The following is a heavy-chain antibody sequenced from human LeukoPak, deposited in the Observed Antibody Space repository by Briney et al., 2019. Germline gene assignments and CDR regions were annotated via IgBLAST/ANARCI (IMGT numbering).Heavy chain of an antibody. D-gene: IGHD4-23*01. CDR1: GYSFTSYW. CDR2: IDPSDSYS. J-gene: IGHJ4*02. Sequence: GESLKISCKGSGYSFTSYWITWVRQMPGKGLEWMGRIDPSDSYSNYSPSFQGHVTISADKSISTAYLQWSSLKASDTAMYYCARMVTHNTADFDYWGQGTLVTVSS. V-gene: IGHV5-10-1*01. CDR3: ARMVTHNTADFDY.